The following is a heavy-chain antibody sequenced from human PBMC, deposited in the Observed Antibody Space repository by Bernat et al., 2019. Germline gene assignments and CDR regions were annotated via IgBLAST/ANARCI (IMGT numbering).Heavy chain of an antibody. CDR3: AQRRSSTWSLSDAFDV. Sequence: QVTLKESGPTLVKPTQTLTLTCSFSGFSLTTRGVGVGWIRQPPGKALEWLALIYWDNDKRYSPSLESRLTITKDTSKNQVVLTMTNMDPVDTATYYCAQRRSSTWSLSDAFDVWGQGTMVTVSS. V-gene: IGHV2-5*02. J-gene: IGHJ3*01. CDR2: IYWDNDK. CDR1: GFSLTTRGVG. D-gene: IGHD6-13*01.